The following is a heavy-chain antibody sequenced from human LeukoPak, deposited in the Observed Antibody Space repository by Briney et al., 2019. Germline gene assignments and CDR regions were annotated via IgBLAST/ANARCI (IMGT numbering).Heavy chain of an antibody. CDR1: GGSFSGYY. D-gene: IGHD2-15*01. CDR2: INHSGST. Sequence: PSETLSLTCAVYGGSFSGYYWSWIRQPPGKGLEWIGEINHSGSTNYNPSLKSRVTISVDTSKNQFSLKLSSVTAADTAVYYCARFGGVVVAATHFDYWGQGTLVTVSS. J-gene: IGHJ4*02. V-gene: IGHV4-34*01. CDR3: ARFGGVVVAATHFDY.